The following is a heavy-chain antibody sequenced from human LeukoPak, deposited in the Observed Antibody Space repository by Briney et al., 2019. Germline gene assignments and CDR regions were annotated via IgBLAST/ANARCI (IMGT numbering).Heavy chain of an antibody. D-gene: IGHD3-22*01. Sequence: SETLSLTCTVSGGFISSSSYYWGWIRQPPGKGLEWIGSIYYSGSTYYNPSLKSRVTISVDTSKNQFSLRLSSVTAADTAVYYCARQEYDSSSDAFDIWGQGTMVTVSS. V-gene: IGHV4-39*01. CDR2: IYYSGST. CDR1: GGFISSSSYY. J-gene: IGHJ3*02. CDR3: ARQEYDSSSDAFDI.